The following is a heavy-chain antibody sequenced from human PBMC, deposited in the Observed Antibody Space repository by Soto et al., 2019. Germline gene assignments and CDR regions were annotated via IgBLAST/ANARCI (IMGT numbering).Heavy chain of an antibody. V-gene: IGHV4-59*08. CDR3: ARHVQWLVTFDY. CDR2: SYYSGST. D-gene: IGHD6-19*01. Sequence: QVQRQESGPGLVKPSETLSLTCTVSGGFISSYYWSWIRQPPGKGLEWIVYSYYSGSTNYNPSLKSRVTISVDTSKNQFSLKLSSVTAAATAVYYCARHVQWLVTFDYWGQGTLVTVSS. CDR1: GGFISSYY. J-gene: IGHJ4*02.